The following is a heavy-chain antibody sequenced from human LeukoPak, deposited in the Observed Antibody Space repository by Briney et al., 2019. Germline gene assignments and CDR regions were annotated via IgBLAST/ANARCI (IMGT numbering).Heavy chain of an antibody. D-gene: IGHD2-21*02. CDR3: AKDIPGGGDDY. J-gene: IGHJ4*02. Sequence: GGSLRLSCAASRLTFSDYRMGWVRQAPGRGLEWVSFITSSGTSKYYADAVKGRFTISRDNARSSVYLQLNSLRADDTAIYYCAKDIPGGGDDYWGQGTLVTVSS. CDR1: RLTFSDYR. CDR2: ITSSGTSK. V-gene: IGHV3-21*01.